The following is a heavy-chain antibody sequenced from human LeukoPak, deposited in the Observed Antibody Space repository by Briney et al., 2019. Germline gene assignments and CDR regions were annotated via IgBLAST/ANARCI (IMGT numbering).Heavy chain of an antibody. D-gene: IGHD3-3*01. V-gene: IGHV4-39*01. CDR1: GGSISSSSYY. CDR2: IYYSGST. CDR3: ARRGSSYDFWSGYQPYFDY. Sequence: SETLSLTCTVSGGSISSSSYYWGCIRQPPGKGLEWIGSIYYSGSTYYNPSLKSRVTISVDTSKNQFSLKLSSVTAADTAVYYCARRGSSYDFWSGYQPYFDYWGQGTLVTVSS. J-gene: IGHJ4*02.